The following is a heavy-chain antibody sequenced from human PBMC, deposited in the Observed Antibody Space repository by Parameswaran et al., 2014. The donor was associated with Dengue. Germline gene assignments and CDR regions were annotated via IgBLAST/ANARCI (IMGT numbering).Heavy chain of an antibody. CDR1: GGTFSSSS. Sequence: VKVSCKASGGTFSSSSISWLRQAPGQGLEWMGGIIPIFGTTKYAQKFQGRVTIIADESTSTAYMELSSLTSEDTAVYYCARDGGNSDLGVRWWYFHLWGRGTLVTVSS. D-gene: IGHD4-23*01. V-gene: IGHV1-69*01. J-gene: IGHJ2*01. CDR2: IIPIFGTT. CDR3: ARDGGNSDLGVRWWYFHL.